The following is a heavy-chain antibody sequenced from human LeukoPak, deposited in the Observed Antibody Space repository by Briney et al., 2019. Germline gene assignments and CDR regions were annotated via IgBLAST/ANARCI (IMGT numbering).Heavy chain of an antibody. CDR3: APEAGYGDYVRPFPGGD. Sequence: GGSLRLSCAASGFTFSSYSMNWVRQAPGKGLEWVSSISSSSSYIYYAESVKGRFTISRDNAKNSLYLQMNSLRAEDTAVYYCAPEAGYGDYVRPFPGGDWGQGTLVTVSS. D-gene: IGHD4-17*01. V-gene: IGHV3-21*01. J-gene: IGHJ4*02. CDR1: GFTFSSYS. CDR2: ISSSSSYI.